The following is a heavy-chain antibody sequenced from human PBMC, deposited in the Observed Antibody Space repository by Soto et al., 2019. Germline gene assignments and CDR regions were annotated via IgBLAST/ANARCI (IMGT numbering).Heavy chain of an antibody. D-gene: IGHD7-27*01. CDR2: INPNSGGT. CDR1: GYTFTGYY. J-gene: IGHJ3*02. CDR3: VRGAGLGIHDAFDI. V-gene: IGHV1-2*04. Sequence: ASVKVSCKASGYTFTGYYMHWVRQAPGQGLEWMGWINPNSGGTNYAQKFQGWVTMTRDTSISTAYMELSRLRSDDTAVYYCVRGAGLGIHDAFDIWGQGTMVTVSS.